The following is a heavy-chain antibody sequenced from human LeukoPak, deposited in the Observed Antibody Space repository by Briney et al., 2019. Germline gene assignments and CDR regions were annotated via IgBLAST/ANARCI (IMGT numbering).Heavy chain of an antibody. CDR1: GGSFSGYY. CDR2: INHGGGA. V-gene: IGHV4-34*01. Sequence: PSETLSLTCAVYGGSFSGYYWSWIRQPPGKGLEWIGEINHGGGANYNPSLKSRVTISVDTPKNQFSLKLSSVTAADTAVYYCARGSSGDRAFDIWGQGTMVTVSS. J-gene: IGHJ3*02. CDR3: ARGSSGDRAFDI. D-gene: IGHD7-27*01.